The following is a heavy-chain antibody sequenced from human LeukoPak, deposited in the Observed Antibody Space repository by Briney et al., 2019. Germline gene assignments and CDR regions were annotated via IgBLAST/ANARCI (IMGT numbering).Heavy chain of an antibody. D-gene: IGHD5-18*01. J-gene: IGHJ4*02. CDR2: IYYSGST. V-gene: IGHV4-39*07. Sequence: SETLSLTCTVSGGSISSSSYYWGWIRQPPGKGLEWIGSIYYSGSTYYNPSLKSRVTISVDTSKNQFSLKLSSVTAADTAVYYCARGILALRGYYFDYWGQGTLVTVSS. CDR3: ARGILALRGYYFDY. CDR1: GGSISSSSYY.